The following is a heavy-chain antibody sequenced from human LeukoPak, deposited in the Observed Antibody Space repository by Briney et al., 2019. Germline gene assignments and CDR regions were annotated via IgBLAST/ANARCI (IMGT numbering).Heavy chain of an antibody. CDR3: ARFQGYDSSGYFPRRKFYGMDV. D-gene: IGHD3-22*01. CDR2: ISYDGSNK. V-gene: IGHV3-30-3*01. CDR1: GFTFSSYA. J-gene: IGHJ6*02. Sequence: GGFLRLSCAASGFTFSSYAMHWVRQAPGKGLVWVAVISYDGSNKYYADSVKGRFTISRDNSKNTLYLQMNSLRAEDTAVYYCARFQGYDSSGYFPRRKFYGMDVWGQGTTVTVSS.